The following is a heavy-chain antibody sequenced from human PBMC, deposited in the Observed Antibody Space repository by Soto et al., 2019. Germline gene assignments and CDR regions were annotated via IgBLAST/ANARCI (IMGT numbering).Heavy chain of an antibody. V-gene: IGHV3-49*03. CDR1: GFTFGDYA. D-gene: IGHD1-26*01. CDR3: TRDYLYSGVRVASPGYYYYMYV. J-gene: IGHJ6*03. CDR2: IRSKAYGGTT. Sequence: GGSLRLSCTASGFTFGDYAMSWFRQAPGKGLEWVGFIRSKAYGGTTEYAASVKGRFTISRDDSKSIAYLQMNSLKTEDTAVYYCTRDYLYSGVRVASPGYYYYMYVWGKGTTVTVSS.